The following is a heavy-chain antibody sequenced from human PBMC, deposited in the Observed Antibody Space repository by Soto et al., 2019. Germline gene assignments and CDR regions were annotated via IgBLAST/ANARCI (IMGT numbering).Heavy chain of an antibody. CDR1: GFAFSDYY. J-gene: IGHJ4*02. D-gene: IGHD3-10*02. CDR2: ISSTSGTI. CDR3: ARAMSRSKTAFDQ. V-gene: IGHV3-11*01. Sequence: PGGSLRLSCAASGFAFSDYYMTWIRHAPGKGLEWVSYISSTSGTISYADSVKGRFTLSRDNAKNSLYLQMISLRAEDTAVYYCARAMSRSKTAFDQWGQGAMVTV.